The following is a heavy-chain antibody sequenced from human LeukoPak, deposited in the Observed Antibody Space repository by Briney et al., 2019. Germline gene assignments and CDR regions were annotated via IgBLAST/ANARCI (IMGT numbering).Heavy chain of an antibody. J-gene: IGHJ4*02. D-gene: IGHD5-24*01. V-gene: IGHV1-2*02. CDR3: AREGVIGDGYNFFDY. CDR1: GYTFIGYY. CDR2: INPHSGGT. Sequence: ASVKVSCKSSGYTFIGYYMHWVRQAPGQGLEWMGWINPHSGGTNSEQNFQGRVTMSRDTSISTVYMELSRLRSDDTALYYCAREGVIGDGYNFFDYWGQGTLVTVSS.